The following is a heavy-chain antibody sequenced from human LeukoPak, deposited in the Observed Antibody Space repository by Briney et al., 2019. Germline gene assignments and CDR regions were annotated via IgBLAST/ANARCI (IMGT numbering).Heavy chain of an antibody. D-gene: IGHD6-13*01. CDR3: ARDPAGTGSFDY. Sequence: EPGGSLRLSCAASGFTFSSYSMHWVRQAPGKGLEWVAVIWYDGSNKYYADSVKGRFTISRDNSKNTLYLQMNSLRAEDTAVYYCARDPAGTGSFDYWGQGTLVTVSS. V-gene: IGHV3-33*08. J-gene: IGHJ4*02. CDR1: GFTFSSYS. CDR2: IWYDGSNK.